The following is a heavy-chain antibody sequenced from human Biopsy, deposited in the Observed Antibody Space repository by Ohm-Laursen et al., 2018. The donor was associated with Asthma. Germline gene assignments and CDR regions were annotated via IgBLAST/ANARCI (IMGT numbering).Heavy chain of an antibody. V-gene: IGHV3-30*01. CDR3: VRDGTDDAFDI. D-gene: IGHD1-1*01. J-gene: IGHJ3*02. CDR1: GFSFSNFA. Sequence: SSLRLSCSAFGFSFSNFAIHWVRRAPGKGLEWVGVISKDASTQDYADSVKGRFTMARDNSKNTLDLQMNSLREEDTAVYYCVRDGTDDAFDIWGQGTVVSVSS. CDR2: ISKDASTQ.